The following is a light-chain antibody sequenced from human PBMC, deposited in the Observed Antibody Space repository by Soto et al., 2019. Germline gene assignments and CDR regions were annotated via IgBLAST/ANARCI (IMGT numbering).Light chain of an antibody. V-gene: IGKV1-12*01. CDR3: QHADSFPLIT. Sequence: DIPMTQSPSSVSASVGDRVTITCRSSEDISTWLAWYQQKPGKAPKLLIYAASSLQSGVPSRFSGSGSGTDFPLTISSLQPEDFATYYCQHADSFPLITFGQGTRLDIK. J-gene: IGKJ5*01. CDR2: AAS. CDR1: EDISTW.